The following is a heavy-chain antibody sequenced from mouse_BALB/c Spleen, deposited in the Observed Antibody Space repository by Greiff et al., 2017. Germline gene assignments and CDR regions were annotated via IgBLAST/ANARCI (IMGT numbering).Heavy chain of an antibody. V-gene: IGHV3-8*02. CDR2: ISYSGST. Sequence: VQLQQSGPSLVKPSQTLSLTCSVTGDSITSGYWNWIRKFPGNKLEYMGYISYSGSTYYNPSLKSRISITRDTSKNQYYLQLNSVTTEDTATYYCARGAYYRYDESYFDYWGQGTTLTVSS. D-gene: IGHD2-14*01. J-gene: IGHJ2*01. CDR1: GDSITSGY. CDR3: ARGAYYRYDESYFDY.